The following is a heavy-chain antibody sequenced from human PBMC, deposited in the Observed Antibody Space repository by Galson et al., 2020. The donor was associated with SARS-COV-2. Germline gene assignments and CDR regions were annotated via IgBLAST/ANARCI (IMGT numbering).Heavy chain of an antibody. J-gene: IGHJ2*01. D-gene: IGHD1-26*01. CDR1: GGSFSGYY. CDR3: ARGPWELWYFDL. CDR2: INHSGST. Sequence: SETLSLTCAVYGGSFSGYYWSWIRQPPGKGLEWIGEINHSGSTNYNPSLKSRVTISVDTSKNQFSLKLISVTAADTAVYYCARGPWELWYFDLWGRGTLVTVSS. V-gene: IGHV4-34*01.